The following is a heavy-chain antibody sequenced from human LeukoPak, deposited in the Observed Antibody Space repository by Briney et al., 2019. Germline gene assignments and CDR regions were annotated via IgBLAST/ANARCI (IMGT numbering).Heavy chain of an antibody. Sequence: GGSLRLSCAASGLTVTSHAMHWVRQAPGRWLEWVATISYDGSDKYYADSVKGRFTISRDNSKSTLYLQMNSLRAEDTALYYCARDRRIAAAGSFDYWGQGTLATVSA. D-gene: IGHD6-13*01. J-gene: IGHJ4*02. V-gene: IGHV3-30*04. CDR1: GLTVTSHA. CDR2: ISYDGSDK. CDR3: ARDRRIAAAGSFDY.